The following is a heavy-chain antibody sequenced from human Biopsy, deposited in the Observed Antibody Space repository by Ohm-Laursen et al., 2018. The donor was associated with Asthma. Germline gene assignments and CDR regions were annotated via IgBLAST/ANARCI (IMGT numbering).Heavy chain of an antibody. CDR2: IHHSGTS. V-gene: IGHV4-31*03. CDR1: GDSITNGGCC. J-gene: IGHJ4*02. D-gene: IGHD3-22*01. CDR3: ARIPRRSGSYFVDY. Sequence: TLSLTCTVSGDSITNGGCCWNWIRQHPGKGLEWIGYIHHSGTSYFNPSLKSRVSFSRDTSKNQFSLRLSSVTAADTAMYYCARIPRRSGSYFVDYWGQGTLVSVSS.